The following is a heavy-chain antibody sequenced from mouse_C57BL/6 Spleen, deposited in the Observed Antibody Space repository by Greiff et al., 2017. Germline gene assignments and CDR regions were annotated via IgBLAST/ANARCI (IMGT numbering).Heavy chain of an antibody. CDR3: ERCPGGYYPHWYFDV. D-gene: IGHD2-3*01. Sequence: EVKLVESEGGLVQPGSSMKLSCTASGFTFSDYYMAWVRQVPEKGLEWVANFNYDGSSTNYLDSLKSRFIISRDNAKNILYLQLSSLKSEDTDKYYCERCPGGYYPHWYFDVWGTGTTVTVSS. CDR1: GFTFSDYY. V-gene: IGHV5-16*01. CDR2: FNYDGSST. J-gene: IGHJ1*03.